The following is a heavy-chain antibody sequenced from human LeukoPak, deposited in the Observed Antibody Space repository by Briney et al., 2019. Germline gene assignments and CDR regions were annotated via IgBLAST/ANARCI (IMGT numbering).Heavy chain of an antibody. CDR3: ARDGGGFSGYDLLVDGMDV. CDR1: KYTFTSYE. Sequence: ASVKVSCKASKYTFTSYEIHWVRQATGQGLEWMGWINPNSGGTNYAQKFQGRVTMTRDTSISTAYMELSRLRSDDTAVYYCARDGGGFSGYDLLVDGMDVWGKGTTVTVSS. D-gene: IGHD5-12*01. CDR2: INPNSGGT. J-gene: IGHJ6*04. V-gene: IGHV1-2*02.